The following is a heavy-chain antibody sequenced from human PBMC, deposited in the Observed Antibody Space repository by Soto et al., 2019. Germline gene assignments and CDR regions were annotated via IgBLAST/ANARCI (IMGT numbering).Heavy chain of an antibody. Sequence: SETLSLTCTVSGGSISSDYWSWIRQPPGKGLEWIGYIYYSGSTNYNPSLKSRVTISVDTSKNQFSLKLSSATAADTAVYYCARVPGVAAAGYYYYYGMDVWGQGTTVTVSS. CDR3: ARVPGVAAAGYYYYYGMDV. J-gene: IGHJ6*02. D-gene: IGHD6-13*01. CDR1: GGSISSDY. V-gene: IGHV4-59*01. CDR2: IYYSGST.